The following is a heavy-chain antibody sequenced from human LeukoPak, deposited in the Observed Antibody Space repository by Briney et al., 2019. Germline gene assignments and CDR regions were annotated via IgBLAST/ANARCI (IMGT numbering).Heavy chain of an antibody. CDR2: INHSGST. V-gene: IGHV4-34*01. CDR1: GDSFSGYY. Sequence: SGTLSLTCAVYGDSFSGYYWTWIRQSPGKGLQWLGEINHSGSTNYYPSLKSRVTISVDTSKNQFSLKLSSVTAADTAVYYCAREPQTDYDGSSGYYFFDHWGQGTLVTVSS. D-gene: IGHD3-22*01. J-gene: IGHJ5*02. CDR3: AREPQTDYDGSSGYYFFDH.